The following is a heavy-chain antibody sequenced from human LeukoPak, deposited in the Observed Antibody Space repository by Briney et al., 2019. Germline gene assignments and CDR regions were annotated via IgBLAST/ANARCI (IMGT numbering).Heavy chain of an antibody. CDR2: ISAYNGNT. J-gene: IGHJ4*02. V-gene: IGHV1-18*04. CDR1: GYTFPSYG. CDR3: ARVGPYCSSTSCYRLFDY. Sequence: ASVKVSCKASGYTFPSYGISWVRQAPGQALEWMGWISAYNGNTNYAQKLQGRVTMTTDTSTSAAYMELRSLRSDGTAVYYCARVGPYCSSTSCYRLFDYWGQGTLVTVSS. D-gene: IGHD2-2*01.